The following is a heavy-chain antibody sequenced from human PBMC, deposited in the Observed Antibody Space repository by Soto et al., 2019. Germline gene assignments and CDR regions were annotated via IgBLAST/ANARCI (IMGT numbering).Heavy chain of an antibody. CDR1: GFTFSSYG. Sequence: QVQLVESGGGVVQPGRSLKLSCAASGFTFSSYGMHWVRQGPGXGLEWVALIWYDGTNKYYADSVKGRFTISRDNSKNTLYLQMNSLRAEDTAVYYCARGVSHYYYYMDVWGKGTTVTVSS. V-gene: IGHV3-33*01. J-gene: IGHJ6*03. CDR2: IWYDGTNK. CDR3: ARGVSHYYYYMDV.